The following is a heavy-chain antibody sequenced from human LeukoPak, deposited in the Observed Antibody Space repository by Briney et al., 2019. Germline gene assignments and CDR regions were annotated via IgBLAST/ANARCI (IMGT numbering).Heavy chain of an antibody. CDR1: GFTFSSYS. CDR2: ISSSSSTI. D-gene: IGHD6-13*01. CDR3: ARERSSSWYTFDY. Sequence: GGSLRLSCAASGFTFSSYSMNWVRQAPGKGLEWVSYISSSSSTIYYADSVKGRFTISRDNAKNSLYLQMNSLRAEDTAAYYCARERSSSWYTFDYWGQGTLVTVSS. V-gene: IGHV3-48*01. J-gene: IGHJ4*02.